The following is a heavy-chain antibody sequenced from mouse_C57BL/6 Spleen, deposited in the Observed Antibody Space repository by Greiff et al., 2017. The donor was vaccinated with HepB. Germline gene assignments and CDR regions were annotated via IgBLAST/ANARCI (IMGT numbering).Heavy chain of an antibody. J-gene: IGHJ2*01. CDR2: INPGSGGT. CDR1: GYAFTNYL. D-gene: IGHD4-1*01. Sequence: VQLQQSGAELVRPGTSVKVSCKASGYAFTNYLIEWVKQRPGQGLEWIGVINPGSGGTKYNEKFKGKATLTADKSSSTAYMQLSSLTSEDSAVYFCATGSYFDYWGQGTTLTVSS. CDR3: ATGSYFDY. V-gene: IGHV1-54*01.